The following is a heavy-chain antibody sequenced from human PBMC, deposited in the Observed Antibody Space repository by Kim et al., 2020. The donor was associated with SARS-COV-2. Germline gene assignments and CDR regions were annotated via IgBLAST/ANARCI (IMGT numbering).Heavy chain of an antibody. J-gene: IGHJ4*02. CDR3: TTGVAAAGTGFDY. D-gene: IGHD6-13*01. V-gene: IGHV3-15*01. Sequence: YAAPVKGRFTISRDDSKNTLYLQMNSLKTEDTAVYYCTTGVAAAGTGFDYWGQGTLVTVSS.